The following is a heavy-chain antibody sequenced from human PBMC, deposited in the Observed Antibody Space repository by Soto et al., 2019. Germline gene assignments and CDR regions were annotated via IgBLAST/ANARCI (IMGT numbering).Heavy chain of an antibody. Sequence: QVQLQESGPGLVKPSETLSLTCTVSGGSISSYYWSWIRQPPGKGLEWIGYIYYSGSTNYNPSLKSRVTISVDTSKNQFSLKLSSVTAADTAVYYCARAYNSDFWSGYLFDYWGQGTLVTVSS. CDR2: IYYSGST. D-gene: IGHD3-3*01. CDR1: GGSISSYY. J-gene: IGHJ4*02. V-gene: IGHV4-59*01. CDR3: ARAYNSDFWSGYLFDY.